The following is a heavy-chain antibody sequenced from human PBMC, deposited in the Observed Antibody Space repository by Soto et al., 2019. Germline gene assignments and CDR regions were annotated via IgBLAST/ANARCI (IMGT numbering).Heavy chain of an antibody. CDR2: INPNSGGT. Sequence: ASVKVSCKASGYTFTGYYIHWVRQAPGQGLEWMGWINPNSGGTNFAQKFQGRVTVTRDTSISTAYMELTSLRSDDTAVYYCARWEQLVLGSDIWGQGTMVTVSS. CDR3: ARWEQLVLGSDI. V-gene: IGHV1-2*02. J-gene: IGHJ3*02. D-gene: IGHD6-6*01. CDR1: GYTFTGYY.